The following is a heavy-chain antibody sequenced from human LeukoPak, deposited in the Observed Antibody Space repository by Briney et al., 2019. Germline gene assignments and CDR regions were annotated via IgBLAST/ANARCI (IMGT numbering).Heavy chain of an antibody. Sequence: ASVKVSCKASGYTFTSYYMHWVRQAPGQGLEWMGIINPSGGSTSYAQKFQGRATMTRDTSTSTVYMELSSLRSEDTAVYYCARDNYDSSGYYYFDYWGQGTLVTVSS. CDR2: INPSGGST. V-gene: IGHV1-46*01. D-gene: IGHD3-22*01. J-gene: IGHJ4*02. CDR3: ARDNYDSSGYYYFDY. CDR1: GYTFTSYY.